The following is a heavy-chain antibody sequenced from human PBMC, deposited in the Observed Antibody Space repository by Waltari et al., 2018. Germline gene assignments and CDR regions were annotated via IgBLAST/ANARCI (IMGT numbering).Heavy chain of an antibody. CDR2: IYYSGTT. D-gene: IGHD3-22*01. V-gene: IGHV4-59*08. CDR3: ARVGYDSGGYYSHFDY. CDR1: GGSISGYY. J-gene: IGHJ4*02. Sequence: QVQLQASGPGLVKPSETLSLTCTVSGGSISGYYWSWIRRPPGEGLEWIGYIYYSGTTNYSPSLKSRVTIAVDTSKNQFSLKLNSVTAADTAVYYCARVGYDSGGYYSHFDYWGQGTLVTVSS.